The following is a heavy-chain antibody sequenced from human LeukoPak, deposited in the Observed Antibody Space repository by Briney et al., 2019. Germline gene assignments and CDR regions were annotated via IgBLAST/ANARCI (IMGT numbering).Heavy chain of an antibody. CDR3: ARVYYSSSYYYWYFDL. V-gene: IGHV4-34*01. CDR2: INHSGST. D-gene: IGHD6-13*01. J-gene: IGHJ2*01. Sequence: PSETLSLTCAVYGGSFSGYYWSWIRQPPGKGLEWIGEINHSGSTNYNPSLKSRVTISVDTSKNQFSLKLSSVTAADTAVYYCARVYYSSSYYYWYFDLWGRGTLVTVSS. CDR1: GGSFSGYY.